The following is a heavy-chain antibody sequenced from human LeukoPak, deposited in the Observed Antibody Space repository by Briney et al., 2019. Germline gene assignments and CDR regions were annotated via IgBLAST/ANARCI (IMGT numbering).Heavy chain of an antibody. D-gene: IGHD2-21*01. CDR1: GVSISSGGYS. V-gene: IGHV4-30-2*01. J-gene: IGHJ4*02. CDR2: IYHSGNT. CDR3: ARGSSGGDLGY. Sequence: SETLSLTCAVSGVSISSGGYSWSWIRQPPGKGLEWMGYIYHSGNTYYNPSLKGRVTISVDRSKNQFSLNLSSATAADTAVYYCARGSSGGDLGYWGQGTLVSVSS.